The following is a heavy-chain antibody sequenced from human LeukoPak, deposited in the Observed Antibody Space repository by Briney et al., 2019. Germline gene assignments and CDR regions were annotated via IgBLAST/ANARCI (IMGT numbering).Heavy chain of an antibody. J-gene: IGHJ4*02. CDR3: VSSHSSSWRLFDY. V-gene: IGHV3-23*01. CDR1: GFTFSSYA. CDR2: ISGSGGST. Sequence: TGGSLRLSCAASGFTFSSYAMSWVRQAPGKGLEWVSAISGSGGSTYYADSVKGRFTISRDNSKNTLYLQMNSLRAEDTAVYYCVSSHSSSWRLFDYWGQGTLVTVSS. D-gene: IGHD6-13*01.